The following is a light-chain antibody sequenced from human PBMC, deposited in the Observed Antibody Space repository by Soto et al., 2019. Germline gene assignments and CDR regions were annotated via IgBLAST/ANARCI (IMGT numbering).Light chain of an antibody. J-gene: IGLJ2*01. CDR3: QTWGSGIVV. CDR1: SGHSNYA. CDR2: LNSDGSH. V-gene: IGLV4-69*01. Sequence: QLVLTQSPSASASLGASVKLTCTLSSGHSNYAIAWHQQQSEKGPRYLMKLNSDGSHSKGDGIPDRFSGSSSGAERYLTTSSLQSEDEADSYCQTWGSGIVVFGGGTQLTVL.